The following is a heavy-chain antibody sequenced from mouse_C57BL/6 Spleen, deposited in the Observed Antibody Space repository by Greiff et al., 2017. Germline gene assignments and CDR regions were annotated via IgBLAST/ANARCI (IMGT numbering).Heavy chain of an antibody. V-gene: IGHV3-6*01. D-gene: IGHD1-1*01. CDR2: ISYDGSN. CDR1: GYSITSGYY. CDR3: ASYYYGSSYVDY. Sequence: EVKLVESGPGLVKPSQSLSLTCSVTGYSITSGYYWNWIRQFPGNKLEWMGYISYDGSNNYNPSLKNRISITRDTSKNQFFLKLSSVTTEDTATYYCASYYYGSSYVDYWGQGTTLTVSS. J-gene: IGHJ2*01.